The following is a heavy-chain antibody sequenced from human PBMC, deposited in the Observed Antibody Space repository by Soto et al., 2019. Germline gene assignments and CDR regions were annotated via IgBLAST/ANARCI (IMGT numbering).Heavy chain of an antibody. V-gene: IGHV1-18*01. CDR3: AREYKYYYDSSGYSDAFDI. D-gene: IGHD3-22*01. CDR2: ISAYNGNT. Sequence: ASVTVSCKASVYTFTSYGISWVRQATGQGLEWMGWISAYNGNTNYAQKLQGRVTMTTDTSTSTAYMELRSLRSDDTAVYYCAREYKYYYDSSGYSDAFDIWGQGTMVTVSS. J-gene: IGHJ3*02. CDR1: VYTFTSYG.